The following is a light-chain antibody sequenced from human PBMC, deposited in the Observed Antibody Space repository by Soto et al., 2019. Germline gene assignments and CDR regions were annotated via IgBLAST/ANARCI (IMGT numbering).Light chain of an antibody. J-gene: IGKJ4*01. CDR1: QSISNY. Sequence: EIVLTQSPATLSLSPGERATLSCRASQSISNYLAWYQHKPGQAPRLLIYDASNRATAIPARFCGSGSWTYVSSTIISLEPEDFAVYYYQQRSNSPPFTFGGGTKVEIK. CDR2: DAS. CDR3: QQRSNSPPFT. V-gene: IGKV3-11*01.